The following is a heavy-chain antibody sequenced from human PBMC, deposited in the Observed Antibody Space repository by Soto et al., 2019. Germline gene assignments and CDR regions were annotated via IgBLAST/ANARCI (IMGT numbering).Heavy chain of an antibody. V-gene: IGHV3-48*02. CDR2: ISSSGSTT. D-gene: IGHD6-19*01. CDR3: ARAVAGTVYDY. J-gene: IGHJ4*02. Sequence: SLRLSCEGSGFTFSSYSMSWVRQSPGKGLQWVAYISSSGSTTYYGDSVKGRFSISRDNTKDSVFLQMNRLRDEDTSVYFCARAVAGTVYDYWGQGALVTVSS. CDR1: GFTFSSYS.